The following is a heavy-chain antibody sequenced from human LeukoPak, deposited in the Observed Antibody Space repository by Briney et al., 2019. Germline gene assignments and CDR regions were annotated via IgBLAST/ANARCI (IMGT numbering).Heavy chain of an antibody. J-gene: IGHJ4*02. CDR1: GGSFSGYY. V-gene: IGHV4-34*01. D-gene: IGHD3-9*01. Sequence: PSETLSLTCAVYGGSFSGYYWTWIRQPPGKGLEWIGEINHSGSTNYNPSLKSRVGIAVDTSKNQLSLRLSSVTAADTAVYYCARDPIRERDDYWGQGTLVTVSS. CDR2: INHSGST. CDR3: ARDPIRERDDY.